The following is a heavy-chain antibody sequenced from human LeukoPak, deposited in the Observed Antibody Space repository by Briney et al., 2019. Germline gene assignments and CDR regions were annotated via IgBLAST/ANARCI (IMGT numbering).Heavy chain of an antibody. J-gene: IGHJ5*02. D-gene: IGHD3-10*01. V-gene: IGHV1-3*01. CDR2: INAGNGNT. Sequence: GASVKVSCKASGYTLTSYAMHWVRQAPGQRLEWMGWINAGNGNTKYSQKFQGRVTITRDTSASTAYMELSSLRSEDTAVYYCARGRRVLLWFGELSPWFDPWGQGTLVTVSS. CDR3: ARGRRVLLWFGELSPWFDP. CDR1: GYTLTSYA.